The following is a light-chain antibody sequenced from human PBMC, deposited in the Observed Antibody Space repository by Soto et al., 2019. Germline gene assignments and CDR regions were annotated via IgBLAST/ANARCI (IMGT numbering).Light chain of an antibody. V-gene: IGLV1-44*01. CDR1: SSIIGSNT. Sequence: QSVLTQPPSASGSPGQIVAISCSGSSSIIGSNTVTLCQLLPGTAPKPLIYTPCQRSSGGPRRFSGSKSRASASLSISGLQSEDEADYYCAARTARLDAYVFGTGTKFTVL. CDR3: AARTARLDAYV. CDR2: TPC. J-gene: IGLJ1*01.